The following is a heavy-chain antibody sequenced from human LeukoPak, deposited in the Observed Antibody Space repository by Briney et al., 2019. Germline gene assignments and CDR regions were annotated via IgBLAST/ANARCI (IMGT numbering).Heavy chain of an antibody. CDR1: GESFGNYY. V-gene: IGHV4-34*01. Sequence: SETLSLTCAVFGESFGNYYWSWIRQSPGKGLEWIGEIKNTGSTNYNPSLKSRVTISLDMSKNQFSLKLTSVTAADTAIYYCARIGAHYYYYYMDVWAKGTTVTVSS. J-gene: IGHJ6*03. CDR2: IKNTGST. CDR3: ARIGAHYYYYYMDV. D-gene: IGHD1-26*01.